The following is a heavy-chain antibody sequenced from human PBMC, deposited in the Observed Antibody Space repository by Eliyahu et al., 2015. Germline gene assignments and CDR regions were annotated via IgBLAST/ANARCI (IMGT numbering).Heavy chain of an antibody. CDR3: ATEAFDT. J-gene: IGHJ3*02. CDR1: DYTFIGYF. V-gene: IGHV1-2*02. CDR2: LKPNRGVS. Sequence: QVQLVQSGPEVKKPGASVKVSCTPSDYTFIGYFLHWVREAPGQGLEWMGGLKPNRGVSHYAQKFQGRLTMTRDPTTGTGYMELTGLQSDDTAIYYCATEAFDTWGQGTLIIVSS.